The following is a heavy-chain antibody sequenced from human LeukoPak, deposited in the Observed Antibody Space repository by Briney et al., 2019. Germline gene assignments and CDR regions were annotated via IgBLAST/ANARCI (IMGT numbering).Heavy chain of an antibody. CDR3: ARVDNWGSDWFFDL. Sequence: GGSLRLSCAASGFIFSSYWMSWVRQAPGKGLEWVANIKQDGSEEVYVDSVKGRFTISRDNAKNSLFLQMNTLRAEDTAVYYCARVDNWGSDWFFDLWGRGTLVTVSS. J-gene: IGHJ2*01. CDR1: GFIFSSYW. D-gene: IGHD7-27*01. V-gene: IGHV3-7*05. CDR2: IKQDGSEE.